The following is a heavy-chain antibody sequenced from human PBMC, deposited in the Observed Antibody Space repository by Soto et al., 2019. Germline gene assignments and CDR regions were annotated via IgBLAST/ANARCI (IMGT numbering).Heavy chain of an antibody. V-gene: IGHV4-61*01. CDR3: ARGYCSGGSCYGGWDAFDI. CDR2: IYYSGST. CDR1: GGSVSSGSYY. Sequence: SETLSLTXTVSGGSVSSGSYYWSWIRQPPGKGLEWIGYIYYSGSTNYNPSLKSRVTISVDTSKNQFSLKLSSVTAADTAVYYCARGYCSGGSCYGGWDAFDIWGQGTRSPSPQ. J-gene: IGHJ3*02. D-gene: IGHD2-15*01.